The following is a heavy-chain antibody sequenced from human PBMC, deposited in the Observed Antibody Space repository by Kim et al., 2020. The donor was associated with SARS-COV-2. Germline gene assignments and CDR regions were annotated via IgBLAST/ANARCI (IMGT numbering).Heavy chain of an antibody. V-gene: IGHV3-30*07. D-gene: IGHD3-10*01. Sequence: ADSVKGRFTISRDNSKTTLYLQMNSRRAEDTAVYYCARDRRGSGYDAFDIWGQGTMVTVSS. J-gene: IGHJ3*02. CDR3: ARDRRGSGYDAFDI.